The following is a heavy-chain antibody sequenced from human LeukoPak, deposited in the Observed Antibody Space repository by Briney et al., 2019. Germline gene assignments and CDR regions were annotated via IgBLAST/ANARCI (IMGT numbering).Heavy chain of an antibody. D-gene: IGHD3-10*01. J-gene: IGHJ4*02. Sequence: SQTLSLTCTVSGDSVSSGGSYWSWVRQPPGKGLEWIGYISYSGGTYYNPSLQSRVTISVDTSKNRFSLKLSSVIAADAAVYYCARNYGSGSYYTYWGQGSLVTVSS. CDR2: ISYSGGT. V-gene: IGHV4-30-4*01. CDR1: GDSVSSGGSY. CDR3: ARNYGSGSYYTY.